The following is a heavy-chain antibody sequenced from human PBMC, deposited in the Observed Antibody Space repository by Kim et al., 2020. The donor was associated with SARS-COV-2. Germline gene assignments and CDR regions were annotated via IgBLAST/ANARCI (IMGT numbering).Heavy chain of an antibody. D-gene: IGHD2-21*01. V-gene: IGHV3-23*01. CDR2: ISGSGGST. Sequence: GGSLRLSCAASGFTFSSYAMSWVRQAPGKGLEWVSAISGSGGSTYYADSVKGRFTISRDNSKNTLYLQMNSLRAEDTAVYYCAKDLFPGFEGGYYYGMDVWGQGTTVTVSS. J-gene: IGHJ6*02. CDR1: GFTFSSYA. CDR3: AKDLFPGFEGGYYYGMDV.